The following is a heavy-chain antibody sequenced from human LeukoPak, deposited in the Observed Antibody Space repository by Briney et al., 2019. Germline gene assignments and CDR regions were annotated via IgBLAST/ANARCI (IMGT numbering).Heavy chain of an antibody. V-gene: IGHV3-23*01. CDR2: ISGSGGST. D-gene: IGHD2-15*01. Sequence: GGSLRLSCAASGFTFSSYAMSWVPQAPGKGLEWVSAISGSGGSTYYADSVKGRFTISRDNSKNTLYPQMNSLRAEDTAVYYFAKAPRLRSFDYWGQGTLVTVSS. J-gene: IGHJ4*02. CDR3: AKAPRLRSFDY. CDR1: GFTFSSYA.